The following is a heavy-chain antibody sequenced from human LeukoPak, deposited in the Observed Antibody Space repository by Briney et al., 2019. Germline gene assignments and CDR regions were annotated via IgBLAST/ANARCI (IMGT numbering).Heavy chain of an antibody. Sequence: GGSLRLSCAASGFTFRSYNMNWVRQAPGKGLEWVSYITGGSTTIYYADSVKGRFTISRDNAKNSLYLQMNSLRAVDTAVYYCARDYSTVTTFFDYWGQGTLVTVSS. CDR1: GFTFRSYN. CDR3: ARDYSTVTTFFDY. J-gene: IGHJ4*02. V-gene: IGHV3-48*01. D-gene: IGHD4-17*01. CDR2: ITGGSTTI.